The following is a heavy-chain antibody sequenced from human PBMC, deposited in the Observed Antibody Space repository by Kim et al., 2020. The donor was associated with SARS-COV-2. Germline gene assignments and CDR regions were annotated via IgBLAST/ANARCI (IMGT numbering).Heavy chain of an antibody. CDR1: GYTFTSYF. V-gene: IGHV1-3*01. CDR2: INAGNGLT. D-gene: IGHD2-2*01. CDR3: GRDGGSSTSGGVDV. Sequence: ASVKVSCKASGYTFTSYFMHWLRQAPGQRLEWMGWINAGNGLTKYSQSFQGRATITRDTSASTGYLELSTLRSEDTAVYYCGRDGGSSTSGGVDVWGQGTAVTVSS. J-gene: IGHJ6*02.